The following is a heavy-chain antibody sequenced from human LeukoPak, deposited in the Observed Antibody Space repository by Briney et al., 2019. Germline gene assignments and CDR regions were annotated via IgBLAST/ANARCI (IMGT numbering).Heavy chain of an antibody. CDR2: IYYSGST. Sequence: SETLSLTCTVSGGSISPYYWSWIRQPPGKGLECFGYIYYSGSTYYNPSLKSRVTISLDTSKNQFSLNLMSVTAADTAVYYCARYSSGWSFYFDYWGQGTLATVSS. D-gene: IGHD6-19*01. CDR3: ARYSSGWSFYFDY. J-gene: IGHJ4*02. CDR1: GGSISPYY. V-gene: IGHV4-59*08.